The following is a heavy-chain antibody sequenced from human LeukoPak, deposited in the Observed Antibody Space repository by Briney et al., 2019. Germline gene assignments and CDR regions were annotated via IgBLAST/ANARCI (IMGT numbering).Heavy chain of an antibody. CDR1: GFTFSSYA. J-gene: IGHJ6*03. Sequence: GRSLGLSCAASGFTFSSYAIHWVRQAPGKGPEWVALISYDGNSKYYADSVKGRFTISRDNSKNTLYLQMNSLRAEDTAVYYCAKDRVYGYYYYMDVWGKGTTVTVSS. CDR2: ISYDGNSK. CDR3: AKDRVYGYYYYMDV. V-gene: IGHV3-30-3*01. D-gene: IGHD5/OR15-5a*01.